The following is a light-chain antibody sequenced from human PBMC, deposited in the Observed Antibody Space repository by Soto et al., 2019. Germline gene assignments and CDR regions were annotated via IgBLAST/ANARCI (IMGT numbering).Light chain of an antibody. CDR3: SSYTSNRIPI. J-gene: IGLJ2*01. CDR2: DVS. Sequence: QSALTQPASVSGSPGQSITISCTGTSSDVGNYNYVSWYQQHPGKAPKLMINDVSNRPSGVSSHFSGSKSGNTASLTISGLQAEDEADYYCSSYTSNRIPIFGGGTKLTVL. V-gene: IGLV2-14*01. CDR1: SSDVGNYNY.